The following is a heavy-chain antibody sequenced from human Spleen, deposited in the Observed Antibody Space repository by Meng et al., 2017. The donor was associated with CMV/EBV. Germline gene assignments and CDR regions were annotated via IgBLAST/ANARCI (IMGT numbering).Heavy chain of an antibody. V-gene: IGHV4-59*01. CDR3: ASRYYGMDV. CDR2: IYYSGST. CDR1: GGSINTYY. Sequence: GSLRLSCTVSGGSINTYYWTWIRQSPGKGLEWIGYIYYSGSTNYNPSLKSRVTISVDMSKNQFSLKLSSVTAADTAVYFCASRYYGMDVWGQGTTVTVSS. J-gene: IGHJ6*02.